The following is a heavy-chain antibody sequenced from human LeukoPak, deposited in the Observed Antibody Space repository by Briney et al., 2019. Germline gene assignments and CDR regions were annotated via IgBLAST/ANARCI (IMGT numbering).Heavy chain of an antibody. V-gene: IGHV6-1*01. CDR3: ARGKYTSFDN. Sequence: SQTLSLTCAISGDSIFTNNVTWNWIRQSPSRGLEWLGRTYYRSKWSFDYAVSVKSRITINADTSKNQFSLQLSSVTPEDTAVYYCARGKYTSFDNWGQGTLVTVSS. CDR1: GDSIFTNNVT. CDR2: TYYRSKWSF. D-gene: IGHD6-6*01. J-gene: IGHJ4*02.